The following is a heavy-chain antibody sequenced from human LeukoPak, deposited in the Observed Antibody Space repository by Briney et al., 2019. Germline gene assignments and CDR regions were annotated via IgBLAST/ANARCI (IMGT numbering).Heavy chain of an antibody. CDR1: GFTFSSYA. CDR2: ISGSGGST. J-gene: IGHJ5*02. CDR3: AKDRYIVVVPAASFDP. V-gene: IGHV3-23*01. Sequence: PGGSLRLSCAASGFTFSSYAMSWVRQAPGKGLEWVSAISGSGGSTYYADSVKGRFTISRDNSKNTLYLQMNSLRAEDTAVYYCAKDRYIVVVPAASFDPWGQGTLVTVSS. D-gene: IGHD2-2*01.